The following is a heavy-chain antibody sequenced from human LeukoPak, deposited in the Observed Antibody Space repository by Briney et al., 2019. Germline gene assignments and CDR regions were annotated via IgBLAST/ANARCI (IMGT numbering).Heavy chain of an antibody. CDR1: GFTFSSYG. V-gene: IGHV3-30*02. CDR2: IRYDGSTK. J-gene: IGHJ4*02. CDR3: AKVVSSSWGYFDY. Sequence: PGGSLRPSCAASGFTFSSYGMHWVRQAPGKGLEWVAFIRYDGSTKYYADSVKGRFTISRDNSKNTLYLQMNSLRPEDTAVYYCAKVVSSSWGYFDYWGQGTLVTVSS. D-gene: IGHD6-13*01.